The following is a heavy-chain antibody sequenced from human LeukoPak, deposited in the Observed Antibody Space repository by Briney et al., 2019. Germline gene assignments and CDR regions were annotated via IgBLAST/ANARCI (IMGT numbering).Heavy chain of an antibody. CDR3: ARARGIAVAGYYGMDV. Sequence: HPGGSLRLSCAASGFTFSSYAMHWVRQAPGKGLEWVAVISYDGSDKYYADSVKGRFTISRDNSKNTLYLQMNSLRAEDTAVYYCARARGIAVAGYYGMDVWGQGTTVTVSS. V-gene: IGHV3-30-3*01. CDR1: GFTFSSYA. D-gene: IGHD6-19*01. J-gene: IGHJ6*02. CDR2: ISYDGSDK.